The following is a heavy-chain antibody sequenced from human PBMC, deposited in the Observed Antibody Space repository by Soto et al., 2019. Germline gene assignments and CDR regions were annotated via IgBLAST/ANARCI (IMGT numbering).Heavy chain of an antibody. Sequence: QVQLVQSGAEVKKPGASVKVSCKASGYTFTSYAMHRVRQAPGQRLEWMGWINAGNGNTKYSQKFQGRITITRDTSASTAYMELSSLRSEDTAVYYCARGLSDYDYIWGSYLRYWGQGTLVTVSS. CDR2: INAGNGNT. V-gene: IGHV1-3*01. J-gene: IGHJ4*02. CDR1: GYTFTSYA. CDR3: ARGLSDYDYIWGSYLRY. D-gene: IGHD3-16*02.